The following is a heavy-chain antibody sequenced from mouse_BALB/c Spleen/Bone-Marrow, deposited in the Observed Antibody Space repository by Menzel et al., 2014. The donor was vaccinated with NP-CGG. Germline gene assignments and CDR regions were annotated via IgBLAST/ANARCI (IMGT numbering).Heavy chain of an antibody. CDR2: VNPNNGGT. CDR3: ARKDYGYNYVMDY. J-gene: IGHJ4*01. Sequence: EVQLQQSGPELVKPGASVKISCKTSGYTFTEYTMHWVKQSHGKSLEWIGGVNPNNGGTIYDQKFKGKATLTVDKSSSTAYMELHSLTSEDSAVYYWARKDYGYNYVMDYWGQGTSVTVSS. CDR1: GYTFTEYT. V-gene: IGHV1-18*01. D-gene: IGHD1-2*01.